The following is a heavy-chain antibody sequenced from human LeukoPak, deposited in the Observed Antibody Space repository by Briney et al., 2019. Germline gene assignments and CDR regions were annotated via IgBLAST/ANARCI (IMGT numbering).Heavy chain of an antibody. D-gene: IGHD3-16*01. CDR1: GFTLSSYW. Sequence: QPGGSLRLSCAASGFTLSSYWMHWVRQAPGKGLEYVSAISENGGRTYYANSVKGRFTNSRDNSKNTLYLQMDSLRAEDMAVYYCVRDRVGGWAFDIWGQGTMVTVSS. CDR3: VRDRVGGWAFDI. CDR2: ISENGGRT. J-gene: IGHJ3*02. V-gene: IGHV3-64*01.